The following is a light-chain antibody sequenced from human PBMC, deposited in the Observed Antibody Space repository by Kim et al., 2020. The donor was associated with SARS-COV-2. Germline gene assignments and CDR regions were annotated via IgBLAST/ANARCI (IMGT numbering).Light chain of an antibody. CDR2: DNN. V-gene: IGLV1-40*01. Sequence: QSVLTQPPSVSGSPGQRVTISCTGSSSKIGATYDVHWYRQLPGTAPTLLIYDNNKRPSGVPDRFSGSKSGTSASLAITGLQAEDEADYYCRSSDGSRSSLVFGGGTQLTVL. CDR1: SSKIGATYD. J-gene: IGLJ3*02. CDR3: RSSDGSRSSLV.